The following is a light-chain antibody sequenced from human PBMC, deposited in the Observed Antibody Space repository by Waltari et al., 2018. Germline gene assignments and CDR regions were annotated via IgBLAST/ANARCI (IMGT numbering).Light chain of an antibody. Sequence: QSALTQPASVSGSPGQSITISCTGTSSDVGGYIYVSWYQHHPGKAPKLMIYDVNKRPSGVADRFSGSKSGNTASLTISGLQTEDEADYYCTSYTSSSTYVFGIGTKVTVL. J-gene: IGLJ1*01. CDR1: SSDVGGYIY. V-gene: IGLV2-14*03. CDR3: TSYTSSSTYV. CDR2: DVN.